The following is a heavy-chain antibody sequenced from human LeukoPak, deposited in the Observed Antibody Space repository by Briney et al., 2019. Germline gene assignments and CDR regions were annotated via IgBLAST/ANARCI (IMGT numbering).Heavy chain of an antibody. V-gene: IGHV3-23*01. CDR2: ISVIGYST. CDR3: AKIFGVVMLAEFDY. J-gene: IGHJ4*02. CDR1: GFTFSTSA. Sequence: HPGASLRLSCSASGFTFSTSAMGWVRQAPGKGLEWVSGISVIGYSTYYAESVKDRFTISRDNSKNTLYLQMSSLRAEDTAVYYCAKIFGVVMLAEFDYWGQGNVVTVSS. D-gene: IGHD3-3*01.